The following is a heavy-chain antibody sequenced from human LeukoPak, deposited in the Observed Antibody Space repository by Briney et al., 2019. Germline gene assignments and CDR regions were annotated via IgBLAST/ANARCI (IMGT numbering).Heavy chain of an antibody. V-gene: IGHV3-64*01. CDR2: ISSNGGST. CDR1: GFTLSSYA. J-gene: IGHJ5*02. CDR3: ARAHCSSTSCRSNWFDP. Sequence: PGGSLRLSCAASGFTLSSYAMHWVRQAPGKGLEYVSAISSNGGSTYYANSVKGRFTISRDNSKNTLYLQMGSLRAEDMAVYYCARAHCSSTSCRSNWFDPWGQGTLVTVSS. D-gene: IGHD2-2*01.